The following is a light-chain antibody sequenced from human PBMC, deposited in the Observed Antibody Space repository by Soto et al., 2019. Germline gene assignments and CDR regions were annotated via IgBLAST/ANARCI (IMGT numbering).Light chain of an antibody. CDR3: CSYAGSSTFEV. V-gene: IGLV2-23*02. J-gene: IGLJ2*01. CDR1: SSDVGSYNL. Sequence: QSALTQPASVSGSPGQSITISCTGTSSDVGSYNLVSWYQQHPGKAPKLMIYEVSKRPSGVSNRFSGSKPGNTASLTISGLQAEDEADYYCCSYAGSSTFEVFGGGTKVTVL. CDR2: EVS.